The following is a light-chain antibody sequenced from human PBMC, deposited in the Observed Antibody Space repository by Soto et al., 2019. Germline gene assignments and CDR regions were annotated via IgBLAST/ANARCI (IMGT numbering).Light chain of an antibody. CDR1: QSISSW. CDR2: KAS. V-gene: IGKV1-5*03. Sequence: DIQMTQSPSTLSASVGDRVTITCRASQSISSWLAWYQQKPGKAPKLLIYKASSLESGVPSRFSGSGSGTEFTLTISSLQPDDFATYFCHLYKSYGYTFGQGTRLEIK. J-gene: IGKJ5*01. CDR3: HLYKSYGYT.